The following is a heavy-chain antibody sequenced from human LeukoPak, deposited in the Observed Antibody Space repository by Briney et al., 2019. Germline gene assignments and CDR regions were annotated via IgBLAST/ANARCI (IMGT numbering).Heavy chain of an antibody. D-gene: IGHD3-10*01. Sequence: SETLSLTCAVYGGSFSGYYWSWIRRPPGKGLEWIGEINHSGSTNYNPSLKSRVTISVDTSKNQFSLKLSSVTAADTAVYYCARGLVRGVIISPGSNWFDPWGQGTLVAVSS. CDR1: GGSFSGYY. V-gene: IGHV4-34*01. CDR3: ARGLVRGVIISPGSNWFDP. CDR2: INHSGST. J-gene: IGHJ5*02.